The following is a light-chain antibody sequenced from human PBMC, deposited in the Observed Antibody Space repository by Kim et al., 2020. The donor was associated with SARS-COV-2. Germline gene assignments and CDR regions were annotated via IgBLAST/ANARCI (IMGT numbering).Light chain of an antibody. J-gene: IGKJ4*01. CDR3: QQSSSSPQT. CDR2: GTS. CDR1: QTVSSAY. Sequence: EIVLTQSPGTLSLSPGERATLSCRASQTVSSAYLAWYQQKPGQAPRLLLYGTSSRATDIPDRFSGSGSGTDFTLTISRLEPADFAVYYCQQSSSSPQTFGGGTKVDIK. V-gene: IGKV3-20*01.